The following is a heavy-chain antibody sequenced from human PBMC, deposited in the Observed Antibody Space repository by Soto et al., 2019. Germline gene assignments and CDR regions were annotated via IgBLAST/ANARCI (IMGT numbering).Heavy chain of an antibody. CDR3: ASMTTVATAAFDI. Sequence: QITLKESGPTLVKPTQTLTLTCTASGLSFGTSGVGVGWIRQPPGKALEWLALIYWNDDQRYSPSLKSSLTITKDTYKNQVVLTMTNVDPVDTATYYCASMTTVATAAFDIWGQGIMGTVPS. V-gene: IGHV2-5*01. J-gene: IGHJ3*02. D-gene: IGHD4-17*01. CDR1: GLSFGTSGVG. CDR2: IYWNDDQ.